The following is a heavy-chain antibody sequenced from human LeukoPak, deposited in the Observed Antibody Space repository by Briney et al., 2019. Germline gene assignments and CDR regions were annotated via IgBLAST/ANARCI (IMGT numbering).Heavy chain of an antibody. V-gene: IGHV3-74*01. CDR3: AVRQGGSYTRESDY. Sequence: PGGSLRLSCAASGFTFSSYWMHWVRQAPGKGLMWVSRMKSDGSSTSYADSVKGRFTISRDNAKNTLYLQMNSLRAEDTAVYYCAVRQGGSYTRESDYWGQGILVSVSS. J-gene: IGHJ4*02. D-gene: IGHD3-10*01. CDR1: GFTFSSYW. CDR2: MKSDGSST.